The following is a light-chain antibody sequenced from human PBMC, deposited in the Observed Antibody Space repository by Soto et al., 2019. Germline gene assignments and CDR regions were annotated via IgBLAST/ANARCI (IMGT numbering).Light chain of an antibody. CDR1: HSVSSS. V-gene: IGKV3-15*01. J-gene: IGKJ3*01. CDR2: ASS. CDR3: QQYDSWPLT. Sequence: ERVMTQSPATLSVSPGERATLSCRASHSVSSSLAWYQQKPGQAPRLLIYASSTRATGIPARFSGGGSGTEFTLSISSLQSEDFAVYYCQQYDSWPLTFGPGTKVEIK.